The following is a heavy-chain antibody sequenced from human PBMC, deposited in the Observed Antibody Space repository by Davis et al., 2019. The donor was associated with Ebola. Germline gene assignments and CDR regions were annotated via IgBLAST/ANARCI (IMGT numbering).Heavy chain of an antibody. V-gene: IGHV1-18*01. CDR2: ISAYNGNT. CDR3: ARELRFLEWLSQQYGMDV. Sequence: ASVKVSCKASGYTFTSYGISWVRQAPGQGLEWMGWISAYNGNTNYAQKLQGRVTMTRDTSTSTVYMELSSLRSEDTAVYYCARELRFLEWLSQQYGMDVWGQGTTVTVSS. D-gene: IGHD3-3*01. CDR1: GYTFTSYG. J-gene: IGHJ6*02.